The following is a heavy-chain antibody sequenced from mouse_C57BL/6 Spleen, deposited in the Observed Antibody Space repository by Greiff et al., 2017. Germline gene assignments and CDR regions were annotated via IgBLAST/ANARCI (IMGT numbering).Heavy chain of an antibody. V-gene: IGHV1-7*01. J-gene: IGHJ2*01. Sequence: QVQLQQSGAELAKPGASVKLSCKASGYTFTSYWMHWVKQRPGQGLEWIGYINPSSGYTKYNQKFKDKATLTADISSSTAYMQLSSLTYEDSAVYYCASTVVADYWGQGTTLTVSS. CDR3: ASTVVADY. CDR1: GYTFTSYW. CDR2: INPSSGYT. D-gene: IGHD1-1*01.